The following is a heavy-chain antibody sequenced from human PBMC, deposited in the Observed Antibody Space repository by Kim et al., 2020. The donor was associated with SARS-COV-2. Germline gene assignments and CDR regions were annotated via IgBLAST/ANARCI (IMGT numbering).Heavy chain of an antibody. Sequence: GGSLRLSCAASGFTFSSYAMHWVRQAPGKGLEWVAVISYDGSNKYYADSVKGRFTISRDNSKNTLYLQMNSLRAEDTAVYYCARCYDFWSGFSPDYWGQGTLVTVSS. CDR1: GFTFSSYA. V-gene: IGHV3-30-3*01. D-gene: IGHD3-3*01. CDR3: ARCYDFWSGFSPDY. CDR2: ISYDGSNK. J-gene: IGHJ4*02.